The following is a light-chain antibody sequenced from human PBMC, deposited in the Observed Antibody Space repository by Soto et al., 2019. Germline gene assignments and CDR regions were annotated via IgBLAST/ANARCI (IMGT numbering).Light chain of an antibody. J-gene: IGKJ2*01. CDR1: QSISSY. CDR2: GAS. CDR3: QQSYSTPYT. V-gene: IGKV1-39*01. Sequence: DIQMTQSPSSLSASVGDRVTITCRASQSISSYLNWYQEKPGKAPKLLIYGASSLQSGVPSRFSGSGSGTGFTLTISSLQPEDFATYYCQQSYSTPYTFGQGTKLEIK.